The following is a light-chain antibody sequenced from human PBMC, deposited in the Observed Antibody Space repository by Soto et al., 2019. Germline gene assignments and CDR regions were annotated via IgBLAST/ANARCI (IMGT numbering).Light chain of an antibody. V-gene: IGKV3-20*01. CDR3: QQYGSSPGWT. Sequence: EIVLTQSPGTLSLSPGERATLSCRASQSVSSSYLAWYQQKPGQAPRLLIYGASSRATGIPDRFSGSESGTDVTLTISRREREDFEVYYCQQYGSSPGWTFGQGTKVEIK. CDR1: QSVSSSY. CDR2: GAS. J-gene: IGKJ1*01.